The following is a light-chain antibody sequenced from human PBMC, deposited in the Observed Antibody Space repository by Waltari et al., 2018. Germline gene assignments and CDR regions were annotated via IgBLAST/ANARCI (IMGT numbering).Light chain of an antibody. V-gene: IGKV3-20*01. CDR2: DAS. Sequence: EIVLTQSPGTLSLSIGERATLSCRASQSVSRALAWYQQKPGQAPRLLIYDASTRATGIPDRFSGSGSGTDFSLTISRLEPDDFAVYYCQHYVRLPATFGQGTTVEI. J-gene: IGKJ1*01. CDR1: QSVSRA. CDR3: QHYVRLPAT.